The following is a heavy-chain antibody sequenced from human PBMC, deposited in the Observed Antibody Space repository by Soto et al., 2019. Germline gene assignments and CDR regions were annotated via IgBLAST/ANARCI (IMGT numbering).Heavy chain of an antibody. CDR1: GGTFSSYA. CDR3: ASRDGSKGSYYFDY. V-gene: IGHV1-69*13. CDR2: IIPIFGTA. Sequence: ASVKVSCKASGGTFSSYAISWVRQAPGQGLEWMGGIIPIFGTANYAQKFQGGVTITADESTSTAYMELSSLRSEDTAVYYCASRDGSKGSYYFDYWGQGTLVTVSS. J-gene: IGHJ4*02. D-gene: IGHD2-21*01.